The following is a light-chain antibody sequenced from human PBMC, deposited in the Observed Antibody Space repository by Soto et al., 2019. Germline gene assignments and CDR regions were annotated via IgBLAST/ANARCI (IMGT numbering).Light chain of an antibody. V-gene: IGKV3-20*01. Sequence: EIVLTQSPGTLSLSPGERATLSCRASQSVSSGYLAWYQQKPGQAPRLLIYGACSRATGIPDRFSGSGSGTDFTLTISRLEPEDFAVYYCQQYGSSPPITCGQGTRLEIK. CDR1: QSVSSGY. J-gene: IGKJ5*01. CDR2: GAC. CDR3: QQYGSSPPIT.